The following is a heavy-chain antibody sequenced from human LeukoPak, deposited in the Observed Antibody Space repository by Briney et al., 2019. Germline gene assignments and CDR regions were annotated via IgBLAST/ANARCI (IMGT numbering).Heavy chain of an antibody. CDR1: EFTFDDYV. D-gene: IGHD6-19*01. V-gene: IGHV3-9*01. Sequence: GRSLRLSCGVSEFTFDDYVIHWVRQGPGKGPEWVAAMSWTSGSIAYADSVKGRFNIFRDNAQSSLYLQMNSLRAEDTAFYYCARSSGSYDGYYGVEVWGQGTTVIVSS. J-gene: IGHJ6*02. CDR3: ARSSGSYDGYYGVEV. CDR2: MSWTSGSI.